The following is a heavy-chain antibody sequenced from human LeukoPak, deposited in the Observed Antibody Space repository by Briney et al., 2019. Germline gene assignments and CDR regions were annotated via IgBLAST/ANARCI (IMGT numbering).Heavy chain of an antibody. V-gene: IGHV1-69*13. Sequence: SVKVSCKASGGTFSSYAISWVRQAPGQGLEWMGGIIPIFGTANYAQKFQGRVTITADESTSTAYMELSSLRSEDTAVYYCAKVPTVTIYYYYYYMDVWGKGTTVTVSS. CDR2: IIPIFGTA. J-gene: IGHJ6*03. D-gene: IGHD4-11*01. CDR3: AKVPTVTIYYYYYYMDV. CDR1: GGTFSSYA.